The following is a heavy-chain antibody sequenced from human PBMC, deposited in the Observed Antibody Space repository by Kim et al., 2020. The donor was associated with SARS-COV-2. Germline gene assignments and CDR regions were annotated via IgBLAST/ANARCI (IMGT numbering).Heavy chain of an antibody. CDR3: ATFWSGYFDY. CDR1: GLTFSNYW. Sequence: GGSPRLSCAASGLTFSNYWMSWVRQAPGKGLEWVANMIPDGSQKYYVDSVKGRFTISRDNAEKSVDLQMNGLRAEDTAVYYCATFWSGYFDYWGQGTVVT. J-gene: IGHJ4*02. V-gene: IGHV3-7*01. CDR2: MIPDGSQK. D-gene: IGHD3-3*01.